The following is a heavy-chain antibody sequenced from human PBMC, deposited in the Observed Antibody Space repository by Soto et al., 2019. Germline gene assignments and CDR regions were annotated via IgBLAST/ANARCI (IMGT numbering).Heavy chain of an antibody. D-gene: IGHD3-10*01. CDR3: ARDGALWYGSGSSAFDI. CDR2: IYYSGST. J-gene: IGHJ3*02. Sequence: QVQLQESGPGLVKPSQTLSLTCTVSGGSISSGGYYWSWIRQHPGKGLEWIGYIYYSGSTYYNPSRKSRVTISVDTSKNQFPLKLSAVTAADTAVYYCARDGALWYGSGSSAFDIWGQGTMVTVSS. V-gene: IGHV4-31*03. CDR1: GGSISSGGYY.